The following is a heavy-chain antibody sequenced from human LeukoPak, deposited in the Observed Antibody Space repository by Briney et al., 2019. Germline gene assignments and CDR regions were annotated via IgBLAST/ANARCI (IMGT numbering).Heavy chain of an antibody. CDR1: GFTFSSYA. CDR3: VKRSCSGGTCPLDY. Sequence: GGSLRLSCSASGFTFSSYALSWVRQAPGKGLEYVSGITSTGGTTYYADSVKGRFTISRDNSENTLYLQKSSLRPEDTALYYCVKRSCSGGTCPLDYWGQGTLVTVSS. D-gene: IGHD2-15*01. J-gene: IGHJ4*02. V-gene: IGHV3-64D*09. CDR2: ITSTGGTT.